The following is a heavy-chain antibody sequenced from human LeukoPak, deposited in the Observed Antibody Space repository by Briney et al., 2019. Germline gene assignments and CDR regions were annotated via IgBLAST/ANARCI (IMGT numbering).Heavy chain of an antibody. CDR1: GFTFSSYG. CDR3: AKDPTYGYQTYYFDY. Sequence: GGSLRLSCAASGFTFSSYGMHWVRQAPGKGLEWVAFIRYDGSNKYYADSVKGRFTISRDNSKNTLYLQMNSLRAEDTAVYYCAKDPTYGYQTYYFDYWGQGILVTVSS. D-gene: IGHD5-18*01. CDR2: IRYDGSNK. J-gene: IGHJ4*02. V-gene: IGHV3-30*02.